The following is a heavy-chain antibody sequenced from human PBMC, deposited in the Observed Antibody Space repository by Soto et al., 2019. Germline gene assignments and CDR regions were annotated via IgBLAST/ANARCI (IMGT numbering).Heavy chain of an antibody. CDR2: INHSGST. CDR1: GGSFSGYY. D-gene: IGHD6-13*01. J-gene: IGHJ2*01. CDR3: ARGHGAAATTVRYFDL. V-gene: IGHV4-34*01. Sequence: QVQLQQWGAGLLKPSETLSLTCAVYGGSFSGYYWSWIRQPPGKGLEWIGEINHSGSTNYNPSLKSRVTISVDTSKNQFSLKLSSVTAADTAVYYCARGHGAAATTVRYFDLWGRGTLVTVSS.